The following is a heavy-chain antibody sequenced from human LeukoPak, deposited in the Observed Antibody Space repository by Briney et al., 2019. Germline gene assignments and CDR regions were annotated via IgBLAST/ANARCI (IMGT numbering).Heavy chain of an antibody. J-gene: IGHJ4*02. CDR1: GFTFSSYA. V-gene: IGHV3-64*01. CDR3: ARDRGQYCSGGSCYSAYYFDY. D-gene: IGHD2-15*01. Sequence: GGSLRLSCAASGFTFSSYAMHWVRQAPGKGPEYVSAISSNGGSTYYANSVKGRFTISRDNSKNTLYLQMGSLRAEDMAVYYCARDRGQYCSGGSCYSAYYFDYWGQGTLVTVSS. CDR2: ISSNGGST.